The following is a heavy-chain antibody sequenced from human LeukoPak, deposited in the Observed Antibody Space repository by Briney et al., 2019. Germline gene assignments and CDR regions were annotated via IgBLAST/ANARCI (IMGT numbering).Heavy chain of an antibody. CDR1: GFTVSNNY. J-gene: IGHJ4*02. CDR3: ARDIIGTDYYDSSGPGD. V-gene: IGHV3-53*01. Sequence: GGSLRLSCVVSGFTVSNNYMTWVRQAPGKGLEWVSVIYSGGSTYYADSVKGRFTISRDNSKNTLYLQMNSLRPEDTAMYYCARDIIGTDYYDSSGPGDWGQGTLVTVSS. D-gene: IGHD3-22*01. CDR2: IYSGGST.